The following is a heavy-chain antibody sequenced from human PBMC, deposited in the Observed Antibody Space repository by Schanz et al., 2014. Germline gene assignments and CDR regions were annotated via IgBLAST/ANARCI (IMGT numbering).Heavy chain of an antibody. CDR3: AKSLESCPGGRCSRGYFDY. D-gene: IGHD2-8*02. V-gene: IGHV3-23*01. CDR2: ISDSGDTA. J-gene: IGHJ4*02. CDR1: GFTFTNYA. Sequence: DVQLLESGGGLVQPGGSLRLSCAASGFTFTNYAMSWVRQAPGKGLEWVSLISDSGDTAYYADAVKGWFTISRDNFKGALYLQMSSLRAEDTAVDYGAKSLESCPGGRCSRGYFDYWGQGTLGTVSS.